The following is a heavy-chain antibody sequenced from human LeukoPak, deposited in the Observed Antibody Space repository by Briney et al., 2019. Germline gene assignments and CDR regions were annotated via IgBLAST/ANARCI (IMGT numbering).Heavy chain of an antibody. CDR1: GYSFTSYW. Sequence: GESLKISCKGSGYSFTSYWIGWVRQAPGKGLEWVSVIYSGGSTYYADSVKGRFTISRDNSKNTLYLQMNSLRAEDTAVYYCARDDAFDIWGQGTMVTVSS. J-gene: IGHJ3*02. CDR3: ARDDAFDI. CDR2: IYSGGST. V-gene: IGHV3-53*01.